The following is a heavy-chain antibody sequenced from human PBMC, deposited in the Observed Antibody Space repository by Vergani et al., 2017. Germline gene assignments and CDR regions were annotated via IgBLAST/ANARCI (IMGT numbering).Heavy chain of an antibody. CDR1: GFTFSSYS. J-gene: IGHJ6*03. CDR2: ISSSSSYI. CDR3: ARDPTEPYYYYYYMDV. Sequence: EVQLVESGGGLVKPGGSLRLSCAASGFTFSSYSMNWVRQAPGKGLEWVSSISSSSSYIYYADSVKGRFTISRDNAKNSLYLQMNSLSAEDTAVYYCARDPTEPYYYYYYMDVWGKGTTVTVSS. D-gene: IGHD1-14*01. V-gene: IGHV3-21*01.